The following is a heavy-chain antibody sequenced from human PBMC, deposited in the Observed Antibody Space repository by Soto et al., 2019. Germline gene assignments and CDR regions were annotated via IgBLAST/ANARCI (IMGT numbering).Heavy chain of an antibody. D-gene: IGHD1-26*01. Sequence: SSETLSLTCTVSGGSISSYYWGWIRQPPGKGLEWVGHIHSIGSTKYNPSLKSRVTTTVDSSKNQISLRLSSVTAADTAVYYCAAFARSYSYFDYWGQGTLVTVSS. V-gene: IGHV4-59*01. J-gene: IGHJ4*02. CDR2: IHSIGST. CDR1: GGSISSYY. CDR3: AAFARSYSYFDY.